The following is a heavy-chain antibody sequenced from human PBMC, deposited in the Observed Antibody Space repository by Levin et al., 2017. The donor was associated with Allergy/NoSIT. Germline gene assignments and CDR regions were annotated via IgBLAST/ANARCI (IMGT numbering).Heavy chain of an antibody. D-gene: IGHD3-22*01. CDR3: AKDGDYYDSSGYPLDY. J-gene: IGHJ4*02. CDR2: ISYDGSNK. V-gene: IGHV3-30*18. Sequence: GGSLRLSCAASGFTFSSYGMHWVRQAPGKGLEWVAVISYDGSNKYYADSVKGRFTISRDNSKNTLYLQMNSLRAEDTAVYYCAKDGDYYDSSGYPLDYWGQGTLVTVSS. CDR1: GFTFSSYG.